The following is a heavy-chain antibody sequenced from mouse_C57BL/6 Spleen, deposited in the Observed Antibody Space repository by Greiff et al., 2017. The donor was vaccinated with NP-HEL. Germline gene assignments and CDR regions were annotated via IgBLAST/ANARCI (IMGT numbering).Heavy chain of an antibody. Sequence: EVMLVESGGGLVKPGGSLKLSCAASGFTFSDYGMHWVRQAPEKGLEWVAYISSGSSTIYYADTVKGRFTISRDNAKNTLFLQMTSLRSEDTAMYYCASLTVVADYYAMDYWGQGTSVTVSS. CDR3: ASLTVVADYYAMDY. V-gene: IGHV5-17*01. D-gene: IGHD1-1*01. CDR2: ISSGSSTI. J-gene: IGHJ4*01. CDR1: GFTFSDYG.